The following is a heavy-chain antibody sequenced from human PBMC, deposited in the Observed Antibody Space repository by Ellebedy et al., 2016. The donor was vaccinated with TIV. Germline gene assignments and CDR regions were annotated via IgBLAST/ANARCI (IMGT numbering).Heavy chain of an antibody. J-gene: IGHJ5*02. D-gene: IGHD3-3*01. CDR1: GGSFSGYY. CDR2: INHSGST. CDR3: ARGQKDTIFGVVISLNLWFDP. Sequence: MPSETLSLTCAVYGGSFSGYYWSWIRQPPGKGLEWIGEINHSGSTNYNPSLKSRVTISVATSKNQFSLKLSSVTAADTAVYYCARGQKDTIFGVVISLNLWFDPWGQGTLVTGSS. V-gene: IGHV4-34*01.